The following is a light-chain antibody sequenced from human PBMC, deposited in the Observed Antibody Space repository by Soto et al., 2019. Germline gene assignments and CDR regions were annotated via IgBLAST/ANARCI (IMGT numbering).Light chain of an antibody. J-gene: IGKJ5*01. CDR1: PSVTNQ. Sequence: EIVLTQSPATLSLSPGERATLSCRASPSVTNQLAWYQQKPGQPPRLLIYGAFNRAAGIPARFSGSGSGSDFTLTISSLEPEDSAVYYCQQGNICPPVTFGQGTRLEIK. CDR2: GAF. V-gene: IGKV3-11*01. CDR3: QQGNICPPVT.